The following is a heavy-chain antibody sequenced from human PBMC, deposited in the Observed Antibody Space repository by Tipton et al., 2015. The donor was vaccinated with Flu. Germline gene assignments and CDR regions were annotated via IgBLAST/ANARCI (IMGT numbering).Heavy chain of an antibody. CDR3: ATSIVVPAAHIYYYYMDV. Sequence: QLVQSGPEVKKPGSSVKVSCKASGGTFSSYAISWVRQAPGQGLEWMGGIIPIFGTANYAQKFQGRVTITADESTSTAYMELSSLRSEDTAVYYCATSIVVPAAHIYYYYMDVWGKGTTVTVSS. J-gene: IGHJ6*03. CDR1: GGTFSSYA. V-gene: IGHV1-69*01. D-gene: IGHD2-2*01. CDR2: IIPIFGTA.